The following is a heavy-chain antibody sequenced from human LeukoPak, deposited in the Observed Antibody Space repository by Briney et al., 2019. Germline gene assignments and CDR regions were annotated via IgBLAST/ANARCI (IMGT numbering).Heavy chain of an antibody. Sequence: ASVKVSCKASGGTFSSYAISWVRQAPGQGLEWIGRIIPIFGTANYAQKFQGRVTITADKSTSTAYMELSSLRSEDTAVYYCARDGPDFWSGYPPNYMDVWGKGTTVTVSS. D-gene: IGHD3-3*01. CDR3: ARDGPDFWSGYPPNYMDV. CDR1: GGTFSSYA. CDR2: IIPIFGTA. J-gene: IGHJ6*03. V-gene: IGHV1-69*06.